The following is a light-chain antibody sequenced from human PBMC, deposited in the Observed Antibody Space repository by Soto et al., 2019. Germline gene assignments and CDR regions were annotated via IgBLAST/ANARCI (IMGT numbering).Light chain of an antibody. V-gene: IGKV3-20*01. CDR1: QSVSSNY. CDR3: HQYGISP. J-gene: IGKJ4*01. Sequence: EIVLTQSPGTLSLSPVEIATLSFMASQSVSSNYLAWYQQKPGQAPRLLIYGASSRATGIPDRFSGSGSGTEFSLTISRLEPEDFAVYYCHQYGISPFGGGTKVDI. CDR2: GAS.